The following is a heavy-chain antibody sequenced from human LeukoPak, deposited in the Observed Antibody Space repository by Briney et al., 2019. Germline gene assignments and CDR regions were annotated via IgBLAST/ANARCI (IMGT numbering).Heavy chain of an antibody. J-gene: IGHJ6*02. CDR1: GFRFTDYS. V-gene: IGHV3-23*01. Sequence: QPGGSLRLSSAASGFRFTDYSMSWVRQAPGKGLEWVAGLGRSGEYKYYADSVKGRFTISRDNSKDTVSLQVNSLRAEDSAINFCVKDRPCETCMPMDAWGQGTTVTVSS. CDR2: LGRSGEYK. D-gene: IGHD2-2*01. CDR3: VKDRPCETCMPMDA.